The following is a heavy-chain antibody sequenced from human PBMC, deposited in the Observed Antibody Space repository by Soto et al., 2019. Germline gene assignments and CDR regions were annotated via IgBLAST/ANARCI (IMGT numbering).Heavy chain of an antibody. CDR3: ARDLGYITMVRGVIYYYGMDV. Sequence: GGSLRLSCAASGFTFSSYSMNWVRQAPGKGLEWVSSISSSSSYIYYADSVKGRFTISRDNAKNSLYLQMNSLRAEDTAVYYCARDLGYITMVRGVIYYYGMDVWGQGTTVTVSS. CDR2: ISSSSSYI. J-gene: IGHJ6*02. D-gene: IGHD3-10*01. CDR1: GFTFSSYS. V-gene: IGHV3-21*01.